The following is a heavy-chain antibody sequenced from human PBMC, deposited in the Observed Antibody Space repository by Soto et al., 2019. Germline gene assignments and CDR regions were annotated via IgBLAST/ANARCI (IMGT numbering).Heavy chain of an antibody. CDR3: ARAQWSRQNYYDNY. D-gene: IGHD3-22*01. Sequence: GASVKVSCKASGYTFTSYDINWVRQATGQGLEWMGWMNPNSGNTGYAQKFQGRVTMTRNTSISTAYMELSSLRSEDTAVYYCARAQWSRQNYYDNYWGQGTLVTVSS. V-gene: IGHV1-8*01. CDR1: GYTFTSYD. J-gene: IGHJ4*02. CDR2: MNPNSGNT.